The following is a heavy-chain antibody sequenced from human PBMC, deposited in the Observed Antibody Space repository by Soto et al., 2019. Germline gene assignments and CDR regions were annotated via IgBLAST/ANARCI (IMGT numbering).Heavy chain of an antibody. CDR1: GDTFNFYT. CDR3: ATSFGSGSRPFDY. CDR2: FNPILSFS. D-gene: IGHD3-10*01. Sequence: QVQLVQSGAAVKKPGSSVKVSCKASGDTFNFYTINWVRQAPGLGLEWMGRFNPILSFSNSALKFQGRVTLTEDKSTSTAYMVLSSLRSEDTAIYYGATSFGSGSRPFDYWGQGALVTVSS. J-gene: IGHJ4*02. V-gene: IGHV1-69*02.